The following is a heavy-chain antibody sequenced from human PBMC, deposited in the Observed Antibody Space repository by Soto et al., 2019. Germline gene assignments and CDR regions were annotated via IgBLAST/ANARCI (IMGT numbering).Heavy chain of an antibody. V-gene: IGHV4-59*08. CDR3: ARRYGGTFDY. J-gene: IGHJ4*02. CDR2: INYSGST. Sequence: PSETLSLTCTVSGGSISSYYWSWIRQPPGKGLEWIGYINYSGSTNYNPSLKSRVTISVDTSKNQFSLKLSSVTAADTAVYYCARRYGGTFDYWGQGTLVTVSS. D-gene: IGHD2-15*01. CDR1: GGSISSYY.